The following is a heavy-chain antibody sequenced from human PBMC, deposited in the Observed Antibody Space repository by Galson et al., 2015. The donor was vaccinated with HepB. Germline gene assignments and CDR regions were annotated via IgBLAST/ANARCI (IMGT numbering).Heavy chain of an antibody. D-gene: IGHD5-12*01. CDR2: ISAYNGNT. Sequence: SVKVSCKASGYTFTSYGISWVRQAPGQGLEWMGWISAYNGNTNYAQKLQGRVTMTTDTSTSTAYMELRSLRSDDTAVYYCARFGRGGYDWGTRYYGMDVWGQGTTVTVSS. CDR3: ARFGRGGYDWGTRYYGMDV. J-gene: IGHJ6*02. CDR1: GYTFTSYG. V-gene: IGHV1-18*01.